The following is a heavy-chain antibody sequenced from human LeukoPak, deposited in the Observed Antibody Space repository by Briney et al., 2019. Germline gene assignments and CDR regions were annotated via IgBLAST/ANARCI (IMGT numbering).Heavy chain of an antibody. J-gene: IGHJ5*02. CDR2: IYYVGAT. V-gene: IGHV4-59*13. D-gene: IGHD2-15*01. CDR3: ARAGFEGYCSGGSCYSVWFDP. CDR1: VASLGVSS. Sequence: PSETLSLTCTVSVASLGVSSGSGIGRPPGRGRGWLGFIYYVGATNYNPSLKSRVTIPVDTSKNQFSLKLSSVTAADTAVYYCARAGFEGYCSGGSCYSVWFDPWGQGTLVTVSS.